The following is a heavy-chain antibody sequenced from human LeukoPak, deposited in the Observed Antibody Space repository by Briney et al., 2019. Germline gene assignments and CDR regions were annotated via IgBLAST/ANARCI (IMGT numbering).Heavy chain of an antibody. V-gene: IGHV3-21*01. CDR1: GVTFSSYS. CDR2: ISSSSSYI. D-gene: IGHD5-18*01. J-gene: IGHJ4*02. CDR3: ARSVQLWSLYYFDY. Sequence: GGSLRLSCAASGVTFSSYSMNWVRQAPGKGLEWVSSISSSSSYIYYADAVKGRFTISRDNAKNSLYLQMNSLRAEDTAVYYCARSVQLWSLYYFDYWGQGTLVTVSS.